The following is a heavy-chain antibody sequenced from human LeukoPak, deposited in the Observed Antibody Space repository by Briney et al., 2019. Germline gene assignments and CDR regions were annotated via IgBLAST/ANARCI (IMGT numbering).Heavy chain of an antibody. CDR1: GFTVRSNY. J-gene: IGHJ5*02. CDR2: IYSDGST. CDR3: ARVKTPGIASAPFDP. V-gene: IGHV3-53*01. D-gene: IGHD6-13*01. Sequence: GGSLRLSCAASGFTVRSNYMNWVRQAPGKGLEWVSVIYSDGSTHYANSVKGRFTISRDNSKNTLYLQMNSLRAGDTAVYYCARVKTPGIASAPFDPWGQGTLVTVSS.